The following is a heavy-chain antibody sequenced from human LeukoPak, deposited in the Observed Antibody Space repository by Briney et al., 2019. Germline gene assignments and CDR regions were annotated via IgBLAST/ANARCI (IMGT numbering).Heavy chain of an antibody. CDR3: ATGARDRWFQH. CDR2: IYYSGST. D-gene: IGHD3-16*02. V-gene: IGHV4-39*07. CDR1: GGSITNNSDY. J-gene: IGHJ1*01. Sequence: SSETLSLTCTVSGGSITNNSDYWGCIRQPPGKGLEWIGSIYYSGSTYYNPSLKSRVAISVDTSKNQFSLKLNSVTAADTAVYYCATGARDRWFQHWGQGALVTVSS.